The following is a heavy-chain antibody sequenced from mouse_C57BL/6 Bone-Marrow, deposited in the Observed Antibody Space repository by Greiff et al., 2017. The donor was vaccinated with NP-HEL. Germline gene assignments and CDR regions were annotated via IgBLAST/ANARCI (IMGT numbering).Heavy chain of an antibody. J-gene: IGHJ3*01. D-gene: IGHD2-4*01. V-gene: IGHV5-12*01. CDR3: ARPGDYEFAY. CDR1: GFTFSDYY. Sequence: EVMLVESGGGLVQPGGSLKLSCAASGFTFSDYYMYWVRQTPEKRLEWVAYISNGGGSTYYPDTVKGRFTIPRDNAKNTLYLQMGRLKSEDTAMYYCARPGDYEFAYWGKGTLVTVSA. CDR2: ISNGGGST.